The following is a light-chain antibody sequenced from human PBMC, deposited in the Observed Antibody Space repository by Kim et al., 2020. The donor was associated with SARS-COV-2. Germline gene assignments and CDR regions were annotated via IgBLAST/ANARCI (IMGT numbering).Light chain of an antibody. Sequence: DIQMTQSPSSLSASVGDRVTITCRASQDIGNDLAWLQQKPGKAPKTLISAASILQSGVPSKFSGSGSATVFTLTITSLQPEDFATYYCQQYNRFPHTFGQGTKLEI. CDR2: AAS. CDR3: QQYNRFPHT. V-gene: IGKV1-16*02. CDR1: QDIGND. J-gene: IGKJ2*01.